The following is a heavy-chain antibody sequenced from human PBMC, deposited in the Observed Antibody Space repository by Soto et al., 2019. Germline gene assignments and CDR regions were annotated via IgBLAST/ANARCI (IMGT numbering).Heavy chain of an antibody. CDR3: AKRSGSYYWFDY. J-gene: IGHJ4*02. Sequence: EVQLVESGGGLVQPGRSLRLSCVASGFTFDDYAMHWVRQAPGKGLEWVSGISWNSGSIGYADSVKGRFTISRDNAKNSLYLQMNSLRAEDTALYYCAKRSGSYYWFDYWGQGTLVTVSS. CDR1: GFTFDDYA. V-gene: IGHV3-9*01. CDR2: ISWNSGSI. D-gene: IGHD1-26*01.